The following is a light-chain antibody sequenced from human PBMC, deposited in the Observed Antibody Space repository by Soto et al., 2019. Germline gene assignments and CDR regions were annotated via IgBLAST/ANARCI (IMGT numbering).Light chain of an antibody. J-gene: IGKJ4*01. Sequence: VLTLSPGTLSLSPGERATLSCRVSQSVSSTYLAWYHQQPGQAPRLLIYGASTRATGIPARFSGSGSGTEFTLTISSLQAEDVAVYFCQQYYSFPLTSGGGTKADI. V-gene: IGKV3D-7*01. CDR2: GAS. CDR1: QSVSSTY. CDR3: QQYYSFPLT.